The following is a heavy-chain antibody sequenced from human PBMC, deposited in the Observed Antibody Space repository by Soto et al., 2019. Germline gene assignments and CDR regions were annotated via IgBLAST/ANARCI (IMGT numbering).Heavy chain of an antibody. CDR1: GFTFSNYW. D-gene: IGHD3-16*01. Sequence: PGGSLRLSCVASGFTFSNYWMHWVRQAPGKGLVWVSRINSDGIRTIYADSVKGRFTISRDNAKNTLYLQTNSLRAEDTAVYYCTRERGNNWFDPWGQGTLVTVSS. CDR2: INSDGIRT. CDR3: TRERGNNWFDP. J-gene: IGHJ5*02. V-gene: IGHV3-74*01.